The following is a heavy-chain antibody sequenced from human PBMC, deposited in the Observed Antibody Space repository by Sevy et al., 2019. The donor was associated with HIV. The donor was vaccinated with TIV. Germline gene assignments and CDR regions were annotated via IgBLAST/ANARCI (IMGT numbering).Heavy chain of an antibody. V-gene: IGHV1-69*13. CDR2: IIPIFGTP. J-gene: IGHJ3*02. CDR3: AREGGVATTGDHDAFDI. Sequence: ASVKVSWKASGDTFSTYGLSWVRQAPGQGREWMGGIIPIFGTPNYAQKFQGRVTITADESASTAYMELSSLRSEDTALYYCAREGGVATTGDHDAFDIWGHGTLVTVSS. CDR1: GDTFSTYG. D-gene: IGHD7-27*01.